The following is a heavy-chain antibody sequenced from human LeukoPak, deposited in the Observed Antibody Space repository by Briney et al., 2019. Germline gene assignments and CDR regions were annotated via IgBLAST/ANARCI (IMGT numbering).Heavy chain of an antibody. J-gene: IGHJ6*02. Sequence: PSQTLSLTCTVSGGSIRSGNYYWSWIRQPAGKGLEWIGRIYTSGSTNYNPSLKRRITISVDTSKNQFSLILSSVTAADTAVYYCATTRDYYGMDVWGQGTTVTVSS. CDR2: IYTSGST. V-gene: IGHV4-61*02. D-gene: IGHD1-1*01. CDR1: GGSIRSGNYY. CDR3: ATTRDYYGMDV.